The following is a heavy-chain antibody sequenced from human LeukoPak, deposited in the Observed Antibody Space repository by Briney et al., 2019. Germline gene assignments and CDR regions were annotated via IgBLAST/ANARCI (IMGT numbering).Heavy chain of an antibody. CDR2: IIYSGST. D-gene: IGHD3-10*01. J-gene: IGHJ3*02. CDR3: AKSNGYGLVDI. CDR1: GGSFSGYY. Sequence: PSETLSLTCTVYGGSFSGYYWGWVRQPPGKGLEWIGNIIYSGSTYYSPSLKSRVTISLDTSRNQFSLKLNSVTAADTAVYYCAKSNGYGLVDIWGQGTMVTVSS. V-gene: IGHV4-34*12.